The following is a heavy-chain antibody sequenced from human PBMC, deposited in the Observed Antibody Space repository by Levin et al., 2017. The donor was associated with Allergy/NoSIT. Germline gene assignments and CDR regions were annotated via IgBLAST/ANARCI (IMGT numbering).Heavy chain of an antibody. D-gene: IGHD6-19*01. CDR1: GYSFTTYW. CDR2: IYPGDSDT. CDR3: AIGYTSGWRKFDY. Sequence: KSGGSLRLSCKGSGYSFTTYWIGWVRQMPGKGLEWMGIIYPGDSDTRYSPSFQGQVFISADKSVNTAYLQWSSLKASDSGVYYCAIGYTSGWRKFDYWGPGTQVTVSS. J-gene: IGHJ4*02. V-gene: IGHV5-51*01.